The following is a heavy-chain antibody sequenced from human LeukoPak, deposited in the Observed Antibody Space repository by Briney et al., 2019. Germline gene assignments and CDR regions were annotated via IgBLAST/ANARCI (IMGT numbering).Heavy chain of an antibody. D-gene: IGHD4-23*01. CDR1: GGSISSYY. V-gene: IGHV4-59*08. CDR2: IYYSGST. Sequence: SETLSLTCTVSGGSISSYYWSWIRQPPGKGLEWIGYIYYSGSTNYNPSLKSRVTISVDTSKNQFSLKLSSVTAADTAVYYCATVSYGGSGYWGQGTLVTVSS. CDR3: ATVSYGGSGY. J-gene: IGHJ4*02.